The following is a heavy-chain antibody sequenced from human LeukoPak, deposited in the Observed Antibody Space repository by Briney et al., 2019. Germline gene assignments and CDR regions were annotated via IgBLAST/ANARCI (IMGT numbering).Heavy chain of an antibody. D-gene: IGHD1-14*01. J-gene: IGHJ3*02. CDR1: GFTFSDYA. Sequence: GGSLRLSCAASGFTFSDYAMSWVRQAPGKGLEWVSGISWNSGSIGYADSVKGRFTISRDNAKNSLYLQMNSLRAEDTALYYCAKDTRQESGEVAFDIWGQGTMVTVSS. CDR3: AKDTRQESGEVAFDI. V-gene: IGHV3-9*01. CDR2: ISWNSGSI.